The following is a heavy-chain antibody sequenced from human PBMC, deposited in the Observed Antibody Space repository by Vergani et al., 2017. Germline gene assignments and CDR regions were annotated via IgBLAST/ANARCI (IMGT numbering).Heavy chain of an antibody. J-gene: IGHJ4*02. CDR1: GGSIRRSSYY. CDR3: AREYSSSVGFLAY. D-gene: IGHD6-6*01. CDR2: VYNTGTP. V-gene: IGHV4-39*07. Sequence: QVQLQQSGPGLVKPSETLSLTCTVSGGSIRRSSYYWGWIRQPPGKGLEWIGSVYNTGTPYYSPSLKSRVTMSVDTSKNQFSLKLSSVTAADTAVYYCAREYSSSVGFLAYWGQGTLVTVSS.